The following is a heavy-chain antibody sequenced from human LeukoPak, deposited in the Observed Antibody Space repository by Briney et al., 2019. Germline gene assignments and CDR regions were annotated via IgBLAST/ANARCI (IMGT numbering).Heavy chain of an antibody. CDR3: ASYSSLFDY. Sequence: SETLSLTCTVSGGSISSGDYYWNWIRQPPGKGLEWIGYIYYSGNTYYNPSLKSRVTISVDTSKNQFSLKLSSVTAADTAVYYCASYSSLFDYWGQGTLVTVYS. V-gene: IGHV4-30-4*08. CDR2: IYYSGNT. J-gene: IGHJ4*02. D-gene: IGHD3-22*01. CDR1: GGSISSGDYY.